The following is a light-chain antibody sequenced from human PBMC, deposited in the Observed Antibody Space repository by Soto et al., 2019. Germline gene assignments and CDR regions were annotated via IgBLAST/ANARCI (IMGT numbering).Light chain of an antibody. V-gene: IGLV1-47*01. CDR3: AGWDDSLSGPV. Sequence: QSVLTQPPSASGTPGQRVTISCAGSSSNIGSNYVYWYQQLPGTAPKLLIYRNDQRPSGVPDRFSGSKSGTSASLGISGLRSEDEADYYCAGWDDSLSGPVFGGGTKLTVL. CDR2: RND. J-gene: IGLJ3*02. CDR1: SSNIGSNY.